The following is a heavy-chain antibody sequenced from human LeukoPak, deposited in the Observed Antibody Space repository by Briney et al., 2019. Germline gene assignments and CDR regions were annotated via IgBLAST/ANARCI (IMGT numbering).Heavy chain of an antibody. CDR1: GGTFSSYA. CDR3: ARKRPIAAAGTERCWFDP. V-gene: IGHV1-69*06. D-gene: IGHD6-13*01. Sequence: GASVKVSCKASGGTFSSYAISWVRQAPGQGLEWMGGIIPIFGTANYAQKFQGRVTITADKSTSTAYMELSSLRSEDTAVYYCARKRPIAAAGTERCWFDPWGQGTLVTVSS. J-gene: IGHJ5*02. CDR2: IIPIFGTA.